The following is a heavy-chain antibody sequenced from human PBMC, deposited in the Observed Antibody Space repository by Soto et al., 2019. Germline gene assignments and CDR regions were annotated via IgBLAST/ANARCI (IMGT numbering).Heavy chain of an antibody. CDR2: INHSGST. CDR1: GGSFSGYY. D-gene: IGHD3-10*01. CDR3: ARGVTMVRGVPPRFDP. J-gene: IGHJ5*02. Sequence: PSETLSLTCAVYGGSFSGYYWSWIRQPPGKGLEWIGEINHSGSTNYNPSLKSRVTISVDTSKNQFSLKLSSVTAADTAVYYCARGVTMVRGVPPRFDPWGQGTLVTVSS. V-gene: IGHV4-34*01.